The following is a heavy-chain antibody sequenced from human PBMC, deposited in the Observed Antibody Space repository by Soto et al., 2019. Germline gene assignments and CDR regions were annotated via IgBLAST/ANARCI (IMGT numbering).Heavy chain of an antibody. CDR2: INPSGGST. D-gene: IGHD1-26*01. CDR1: RYPFTSYY. J-gene: IGHJ4*02. V-gene: IGHV1-46*01. Sequence: GSVKVSCKACRYPFTSYYMHLVRQAPGQGLEWMGIINPSGGSTSYAQKFQGRVTMTRDTSTSTVYMELSSLRSEDTAVHHCARMNSGNSRRQFDYWGQGTMVTVSS. CDR3: ARMNSGNSRRQFDY.